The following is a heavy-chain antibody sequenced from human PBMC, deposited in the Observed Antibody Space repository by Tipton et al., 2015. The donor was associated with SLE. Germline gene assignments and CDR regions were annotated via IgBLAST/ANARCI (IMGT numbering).Heavy chain of an antibody. Sequence: TLSLTCTVSGGSITSHYWSWIRQPPGKGLEWIGYVDYIGSTNYNPSLKSRVTISIDTSKNQFSLKLRSVTAADTAVYYCATVDYFDSGDAFDFWGHGSMVTVSS. J-gene: IGHJ3*01. V-gene: IGHV4-59*11. CDR2: VDYIGST. D-gene: IGHD3-22*01. CDR3: ATVDYFDSGDAFDF. CDR1: GGSITSHY.